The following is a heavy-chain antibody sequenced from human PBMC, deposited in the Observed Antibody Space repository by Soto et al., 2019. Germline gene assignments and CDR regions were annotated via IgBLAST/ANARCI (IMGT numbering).Heavy chain of an antibody. V-gene: IGHV3-21*01. D-gene: IGHD6-19*01. J-gene: IGHJ3*02. Sequence: EVLLVESGGGLVKPGGSLRLSCAASEFTFSTYSMNWVRQAPGKGLEWVSSISSTTSYIYYADSVKGRFTISRDNAKNSLCLQMISLRAEDTAVYYCARAQGSGSPGDGAFDIWGQGTIVTVSS. CDR1: EFTFSTYS. CDR3: ARAQGSGSPGDGAFDI. CDR2: ISSTTSYI.